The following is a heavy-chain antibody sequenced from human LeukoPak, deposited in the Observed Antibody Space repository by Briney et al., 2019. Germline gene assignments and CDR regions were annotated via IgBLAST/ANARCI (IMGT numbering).Heavy chain of an antibody. V-gene: IGHV3-30*02. CDR1: GFTFSSYG. Sequence: PGGSLRLSCAASGFTFSSYGMHWVRQAPGKGLEWVAFIRYDGSNKYYADSVKGRFTISRDNSKNTLYLQMNSLRAEDTAVYYCAKGKAARPGGPEREYFQHWGQGPLVTVSS. CDR3: AKGKAARPGGPEREYFQH. D-gene: IGHD6-6*01. CDR2: IRYDGSNK. J-gene: IGHJ1*01.